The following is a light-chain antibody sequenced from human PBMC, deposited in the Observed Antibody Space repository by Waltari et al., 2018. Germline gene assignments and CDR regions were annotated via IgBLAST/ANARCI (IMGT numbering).Light chain of an antibody. CDR1: QSVSRA. CDR2: GAS. Sequence: EIVLTPSPGSLSSSPAERVTLSCRASQSVSRALAWYQQKPGKAPRLLIFGASNRATGIPDRFSGSGSETDFSLTISRLEPEDFAVYYCQHYVRLPATFGRGTKVEIK. V-gene: IGKV3-20*01. CDR3: QHYVRLPAT. J-gene: IGKJ1*01.